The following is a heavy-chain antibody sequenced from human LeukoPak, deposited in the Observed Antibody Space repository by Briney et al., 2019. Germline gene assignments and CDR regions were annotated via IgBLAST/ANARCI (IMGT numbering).Heavy chain of an antibody. V-gene: IGHV3-23*01. J-gene: IGHJ4*02. CDR1: GFTFSSYA. D-gene: IGHD6-19*01. CDR2: INGRGDDT. CDR3: AKGHRSSSSFFDS. Sequence: GGSLRLSCAASGFTFSSYAMSWVRQAPGKGLEWVSAINGRGDDTYYPDSVKGRFTISRDNSNNTLYLQMNSLRAEDTAVYYCAKGHRSSSSFFDSWGQGILVTVSS.